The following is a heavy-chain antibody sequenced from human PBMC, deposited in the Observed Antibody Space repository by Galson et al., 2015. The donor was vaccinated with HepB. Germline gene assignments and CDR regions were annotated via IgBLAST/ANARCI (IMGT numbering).Heavy chain of an antibody. D-gene: IGHD5-18*01. CDR3: ARLFAAMLDY. Sequence: SLRLSCAASGFTFSRYGMHWLRQAPGKGLEWVAVILNDGSKQYYADSVKGRFTISRDNSKNTLYLQMNSLRAEDTAVYYCARLFAAMLDYWGQGTLVTVSS. J-gene: IGHJ4*02. V-gene: IGHV3-30*03. CDR2: ILNDGSKQ. CDR1: GFTFSRYG.